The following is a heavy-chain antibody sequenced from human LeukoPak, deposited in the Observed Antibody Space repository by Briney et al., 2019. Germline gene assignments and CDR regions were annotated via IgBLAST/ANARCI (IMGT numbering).Heavy chain of an antibody. CDR3: ARGEQQLFPFDY. V-gene: IGHV3-48*03. D-gene: IGHD6-13*01. Sequence: GGSLRLSCAASGFTFSSYEMNWVRQAPGKGLEWGSYISGSGSTIYYADAVKGRFTIYRDNAKNSLYLQMNSLRAEDTAVYYCARGEQQLFPFDYWGQGTLVTVSS. CDR2: ISGSGSTI. J-gene: IGHJ4*02. CDR1: GFTFSSYE.